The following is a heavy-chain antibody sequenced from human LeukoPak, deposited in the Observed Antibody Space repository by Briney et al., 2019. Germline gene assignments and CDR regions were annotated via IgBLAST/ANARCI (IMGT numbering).Heavy chain of an antibody. Sequence: SETLSLTCTVSGGSISSGDYYWSWIRQPPGKGLEWIEYIYYSGSTYYNPSLKSRVTISVDTSKNQFSLKLSSVTAADTAVYYCARDGGTGIDPWGQGTLVTVSS. CDR1: GGSISSGDYY. J-gene: IGHJ5*02. CDR3: ARDGGTGIDP. CDR2: IYYSGST. V-gene: IGHV4-30-4*08. D-gene: IGHD3-16*01.